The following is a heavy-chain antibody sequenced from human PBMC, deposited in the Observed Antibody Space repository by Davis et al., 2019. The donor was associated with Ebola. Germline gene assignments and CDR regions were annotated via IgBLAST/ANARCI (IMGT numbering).Heavy chain of an antibody. CDR3: ARGTDGSGTYYVYYYYGMDV. Sequence: SETLSLTCTVSGGSISNGDYSWSWIRQPPGKGLEWIGYIHHSGGTYYNPSLKSRLTLAVDTSKNQFSLNLSSVTAADTAVYYCARGTDGSGTYYVYYYYGMDVWGPGTTVTVSS. CDR2: IHHSGGT. D-gene: IGHD3-10*01. CDR1: GGSISNGDYS. V-gene: IGHV4-30-4*08. J-gene: IGHJ6*02.